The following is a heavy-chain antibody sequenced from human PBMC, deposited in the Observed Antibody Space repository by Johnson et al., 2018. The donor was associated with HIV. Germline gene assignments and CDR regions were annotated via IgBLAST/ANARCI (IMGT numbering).Heavy chain of an antibody. CDR3: ERVWEGACDI. D-gene: IGHD1-26*01. CDR2: ISYDGSNK. V-gene: IGHV3-30*14. J-gene: IGHJ3*02. CDR1: GLSFSDYG. Sequence: QVQLVESGGGVVQPGRSLRLSCAASGLSFSDYGMHWVRQAPGKGLEWVAVISYDGSNKYYADSVKGRFTISRDNSKNTLYLQMNSLRAGDTAVYYCERVWEGACDIWGQGTMVTVSS.